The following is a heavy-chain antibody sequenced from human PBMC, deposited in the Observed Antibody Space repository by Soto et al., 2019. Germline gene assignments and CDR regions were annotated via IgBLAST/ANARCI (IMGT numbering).Heavy chain of an antibody. CDR2: IIPILGIA. J-gene: IGHJ4*02. CDR3: ARGGYCSGGSCYSIDY. CDR1: GGTFSSYT. V-gene: IGHV1-69*02. Sequence: QVQLVQSGAEVKKPGSSVKVSCKASGGTFSSYTISWVRQAPGQGLEWMGRIIPILGIANYAQKFQGRVTITADKSTSTAYMELSSLRSEDTAFYYCARGGYCSGGSCYSIDYWGQGTLVTVSS. D-gene: IGHD2-15*01.